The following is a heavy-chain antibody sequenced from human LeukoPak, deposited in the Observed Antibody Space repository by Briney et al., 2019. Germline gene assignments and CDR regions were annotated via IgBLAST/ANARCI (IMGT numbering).Heavy chain of an antibody. D-gene: IGHD3-10*01. V-gene: IGHV4-34*01. CDR1: GGSFSGYY. CDR3: AVWFGEPRGWFDP. Sequence: PSETLSLTCAVYGGSFSGYYWSWIRQPPGKGLEWIGEINHSGSTNYNPSLKSRVTISVDTSKNQFSLKLSSVTAADTAVYYCAVWFGEPRGWFDPWAREPWSPSPQ. J-gene: IGHJ5*02. CDR2: INHSGST.